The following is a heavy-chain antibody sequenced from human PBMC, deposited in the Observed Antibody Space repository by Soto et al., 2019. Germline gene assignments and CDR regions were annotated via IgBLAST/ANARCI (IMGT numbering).Heavy chain of an antibody. CDR2: INPNTGDT. J-gene: IGHJ4*02. Sequence: ASVKFSCKASGYTFSAYYVHWVRQAPDQGLEWMGWINPNTGDTYFAQKFQDRVTMTRDTSISTAYMEVGSLRSDDTAVYFCARQQDRGIMAAGFDYWGQGALVTVSS. CDR3: ARQQDRGIMAAGFDY. D-gene: IGHD1-26*01. V-gene: IGHV1-2*02. CDR1: GYTFSAYY.